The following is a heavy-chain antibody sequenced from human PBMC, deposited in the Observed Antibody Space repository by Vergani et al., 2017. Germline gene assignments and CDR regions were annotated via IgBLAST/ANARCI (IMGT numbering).Heavy chain of an antibody. V-gene: IGHV3-21*01. CDR3: ARDTTIGDYADLYYYYYYGMDV. CDR2: ISSSSSYI. CDR1: GFTFSSYS. J-gene: IGHJ6*02. Sequence: EVQLVESGGGLVKPGGSLRLSCAASGFTFSSYSMNWVRQAPGKGLEWVSSISSSSSYIYYADSVKGRFTISRDNAKNSLYLQMNRLRAEDTAVYYCARDTTIGDYADLYYYYYYGMDVWGQGTTVTVSS. D-gene: IGHD4-17*01.